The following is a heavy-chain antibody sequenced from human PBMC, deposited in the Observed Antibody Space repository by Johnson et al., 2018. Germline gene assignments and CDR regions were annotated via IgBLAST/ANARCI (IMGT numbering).Heavy chain of an antibody. J-gene: IGHJ3*02. D-gene: IGHD3-10*01. CDR3: AKRHYYGSGSYDI. CDR2: INAPGGTT. CDR1: GFAFSKYA. Sequence: VQLQESGGGLVRPGGSLRLSCTASGFAFSKYAMNWVRQAPGKGLEWVSVINAPGGTTYDADSVKGRFTISRDNPKNTLYLQMNSLRADDTAVYYCAKRHYYGSGSYDIWGQGTMVTVSS. V-gene: IGHV3-23*01.